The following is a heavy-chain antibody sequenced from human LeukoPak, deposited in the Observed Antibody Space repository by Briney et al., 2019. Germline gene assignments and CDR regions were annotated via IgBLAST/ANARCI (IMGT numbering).Heavy chain of an antibody. D-gene: IGHD3-10*02. CDR3: ARVLNVPKFIDS. V-gene: IGHV4-38-2*02. CDR2: VFQLQTVRT. J-gene: IGHJ4*02. Sequence: SETLSLTCTASGSSLTTTYYWAWFRQPPGKGLEWIATVFQLQTVRTFYNPSPESRVTMSLDTSQNQFSLNLTSVTAADTALYFCARVLNVPKFIDSWGQGTLVTVSS. CDR1: GSSLTTTYY.